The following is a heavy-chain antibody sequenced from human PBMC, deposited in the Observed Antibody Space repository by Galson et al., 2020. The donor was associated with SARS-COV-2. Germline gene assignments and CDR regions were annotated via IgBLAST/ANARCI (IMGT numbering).Heavy chain of an antibody. Sequence: GGSLRLSCAASGFTFSNSCMSWVRQAPGKGLEWVGRIKSKTDGGTTDYAAPVKVRFTISRDDSKNTLYLQMNSLKTEDTAVYYCTTGYGDSDAFDIWGQGTMVTVSS. CDR1: GFTFSNSC. J-gene: IGHJ3*02. CDR2: IKSKTDGGTT. D-gene: IGHD4-17*01. V-gene: IGHV3-15*01. CDR3: TTGYGDSDAFDI.